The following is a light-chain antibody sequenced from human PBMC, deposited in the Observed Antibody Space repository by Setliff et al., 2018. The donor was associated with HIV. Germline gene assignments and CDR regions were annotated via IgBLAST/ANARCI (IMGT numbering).Light chain of an antibody. V-gene: IGLV1-40*01. Sequence: GDQGQRVTISCTGSSSNIGAGFPVHWYQQLPGTAPKLLIYGNINRPSGVPDRISASKSGTSASLAITGLQAEDEADYYCQSYDSSLTAYVFGSGTKVTV. CDR1: SSNIGAGFP. CDR3: QSYDSSLTAYV. CDR2: GNI. J-gene: IGLJ1*01.